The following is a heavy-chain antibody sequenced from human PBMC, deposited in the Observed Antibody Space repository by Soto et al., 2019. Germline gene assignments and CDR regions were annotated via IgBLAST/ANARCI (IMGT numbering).Heavy chain of an antibody. J-gene: IGHJ6*02. CDR3: AREDLLTGYNYYFYYGMDV. Sequence: SETLSLTCTVSGGSISSYYWSWIRQPPGKGLEWIGYIYYSGSTNSNPSLKSRVTISVDTSKNQFSLKLNSVTAADTAVYYCAREDLLTGYNYYFYYGMDVWGQGTTVTVSS. D-gene: IGHD3-9*01. CDR1: GGSISSYY. V-gene: IGHV4-59*01. CDR2: IYYSGST.